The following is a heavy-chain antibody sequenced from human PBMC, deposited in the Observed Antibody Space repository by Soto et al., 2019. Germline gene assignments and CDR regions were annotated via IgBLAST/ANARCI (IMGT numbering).Heavy chain of an antibody. V-gene: IGHV4-59*01. Sequence: SKALSLTCTVPGGSISSYYWSWIRQPPGKGLEWIGNIDYSGSTNYNPSLKSRVTLSIDTSKNQFSLKLMSVTAADTAVYYCERERYSYAFDYWGQGTLVTASS. CDR2: IDYSGST. J-gene: IGHJ4*02. CDR3: ERERYSYAFDY. CDR1: GGSISSYY. D-gene: IGHD5-18*01.